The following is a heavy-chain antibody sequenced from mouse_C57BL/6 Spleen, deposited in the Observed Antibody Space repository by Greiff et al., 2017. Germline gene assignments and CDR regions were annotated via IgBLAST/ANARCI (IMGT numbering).Heavy chain of an antibody. J-gene: IGHJ4*01. D-gene: IGHD1-1*01. CDR2: INPSNGGT. V-gene: IGHV1-53*01. CDR3: ARWGFDYYGSSFYYAMDY. Sequence: VQLQQPGTELVKPGASVKLSCKASGYTFTSYWMHWVKQRPGQGLEWIGNINPSNGGTNYNEKFKSKATLTVDKSSSTAYMQLSSLTSEDSAVYYCARWGFDYYGSSFYYAMDYWGQGTSVTVSS. CDR1: GYTFTSYW.